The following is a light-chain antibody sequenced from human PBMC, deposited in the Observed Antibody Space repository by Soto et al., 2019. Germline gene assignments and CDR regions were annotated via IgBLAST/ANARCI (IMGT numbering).Light chain of an antibody. J-gene: IGKJ1*01. CDR3: QQRSNWPPWT. CDR1: QSVSSY. Sequence: EIVLTQSPATLSLSPGERATLSCRASQSVSSYLACYQQKTGQPPRLLIYDASNRATGIPARFRGSGSGTDFTLTISSLEPEDFAVYYCQQRSNWPPWTFGQGTKVEIK. V-gene: IGKV3-11*01. CDR2: DAS.